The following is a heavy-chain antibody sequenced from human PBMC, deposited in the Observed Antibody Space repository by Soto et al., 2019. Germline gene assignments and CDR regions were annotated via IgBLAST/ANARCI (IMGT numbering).Heavy chain of an antibody. J-gene: IGHJ4*02. V-gene: IGHV3-33*01. CDR3: ARDYFGSGSYISDY. D-gene: IGHD3-10*01. Sequence: GGSLRLSCAASGFMFSSFGMHWVRQAPGKGLEWVAVIWSDGSKKYHADSVKGRFTISRDNSENTLYLQMNSLRAEDTAVYYCARDYFGSGSYISDYWGQGTLVTVSS. CDR2: IWSDGSKK. CDR1: GFMFSSFG.